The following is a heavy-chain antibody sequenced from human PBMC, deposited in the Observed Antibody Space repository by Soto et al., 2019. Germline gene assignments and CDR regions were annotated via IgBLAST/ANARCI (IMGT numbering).Heavy chain of an antibody. CDR3: ARGGTMVRGVMAWFDP. CDR1: GGSISSGGYY. V-gene: IGHV4-31*03. J-gene: IGHJ5*02. CDR2: IYYSGST. Sequence: QVQLQESGPGLVKPSQTLSLTCTVSGGSISSGGYYWSWIRQHPGKGLEWIGYIYYSGSTYYNPFLKSRVTISVDTSKNQFSLKLSSVTAADTAVYYCARGGTMVRGVMAWFDPWGQGTLVTVSS. D-gene: IGHD3-10*01.